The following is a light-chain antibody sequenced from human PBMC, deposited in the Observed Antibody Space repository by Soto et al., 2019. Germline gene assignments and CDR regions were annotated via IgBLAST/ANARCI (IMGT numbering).Light chain of an antibody. CDR2: DNY. CDR3: GTWDSSLSGEV. V-gene: IGLV1-51*01. Sequence: QAVLTQPPSVSAAPGQKGTISCSGGNSNVGNNSVSWYQQLPRTAPKLLIYDNYKRPSGIPDRFSGSKSGSSATLAITALQTGDEADYYCGTWDSSLSGEVFGTGTKLTVL. J-gene: IGLJ1*01. CDR1: NSNVGNNS.